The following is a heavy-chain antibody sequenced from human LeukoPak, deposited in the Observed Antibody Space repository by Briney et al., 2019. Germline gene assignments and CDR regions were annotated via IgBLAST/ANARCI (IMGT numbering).Heavy chain of an antibody. CDR2: ISYDGSNK. CDR3: ARDQYSGYDLYYFDY. V-gene: IGHV3-30*03. CDR1: GFTFSSYG. J-gene: IGHJ4*02. Sequence: PGRSLRLSCAASGFTFSSYGMHWVRQAPGKGLEWVAVISYDGSNKYYADSVKGRFTISRDNSKNTLYLQMNSPRAEDTAVYYCARDQYSGYDLYYFDYWGQGTLVTVSS. D-gene: IGHD5-12*01.